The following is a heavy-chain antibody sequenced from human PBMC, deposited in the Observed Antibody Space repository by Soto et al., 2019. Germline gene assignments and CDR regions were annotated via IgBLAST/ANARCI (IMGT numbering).Heavy chain of an antibody. CDR1: GFTLSGYW. Sequence: GGSLRLSCTASGFTLSGYWIHWVRQAPGKGLVWVSRIDFEGSGTSYAESVKGRFTISRDNAKKKVYLQMNSLRSEDTAVYYFARDELPYSYGSLPFFWGQGTLVTVSS. D-gene: IGHD5-18*01. CDR2: IDFEGSGT. CDR3: ARDELPYSYGSLPFF. J-gene: IGHJ4*02. V-gene: IGHV3-74*01.